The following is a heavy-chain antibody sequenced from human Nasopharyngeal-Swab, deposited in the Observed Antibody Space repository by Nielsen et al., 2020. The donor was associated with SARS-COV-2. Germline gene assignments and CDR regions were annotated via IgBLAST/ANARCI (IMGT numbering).Heavy chain of an antibody. J-gene: IGHJ4*02. D-gene: IGHD2-2*01. CDR3: ARATSSTNCINDY. V-gene: IGHV4-38-2*02. CDR2: IYHSGST. CDR1: GYSISSGYY. Sequence: SETLSLTCTVSGYSISSGYYWGWIRQPLGKGLEWIGSIYHSGSTYHNPSLKTRVTISVDTSKNQFSLRLSSVTAADTAVYYCARATSSTNCINDYWGQGTLVTVSS.